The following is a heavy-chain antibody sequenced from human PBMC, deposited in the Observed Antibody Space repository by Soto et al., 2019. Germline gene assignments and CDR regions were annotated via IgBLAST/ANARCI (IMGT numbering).Heavy chain of an antibody. V-gene: IGHV5-10-1*01. CDR2: IDPRDSYV. J-gene: IGHJ5*02. CDR3: ARLYCTTSTCDSWFDP. CDR1: GYTFTTFL. D-gene: IGHD2-2*01. Sequence: GESLKISCTGFGYTFTTFLISWVRQMPGKGLEWMGRIDPRDSYVNYSPSFQGHVTISVDKSISTAYLQWGSLKASDTAMYYCARLYCTTSTCDSWFDPWGQGTLVTVSS.